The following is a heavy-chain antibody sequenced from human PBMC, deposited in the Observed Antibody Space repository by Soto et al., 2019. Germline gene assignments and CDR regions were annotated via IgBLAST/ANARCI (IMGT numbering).Heavy chain of an antibody. J-gene: IGHJ4*02. CDR3: ARERSHSSSPYSEY. Sequence: QVQLVESGGGVVQPGRSLRLSCAASGFTFSDYALHWVRQAPGKGLEWVAVISYDGSNKYYADSVKGRFTVSRDNSKNRLYLQMHSLRAEDTAVYYCARERSHSSSPYSEYWGQGTLVTVSS. CDR2: ISYDGSNK. V-gene: IGHV3-30-3*01. CDR1: GFTFSDYA. D-gene: IGHD6-6*01.